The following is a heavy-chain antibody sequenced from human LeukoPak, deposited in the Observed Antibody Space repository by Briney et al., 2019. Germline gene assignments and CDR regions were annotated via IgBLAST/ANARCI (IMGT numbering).Heavy chain of an antibody. CDR1: GFTFSSYS. J-gene: IGHJ5*02. Sequence: KSGGSLRLSCAASGFTFSSYSMNWVRQAPGKGLEWVSSISSSSGYIYYADSVKGRFTISRDNAKNSLYLQMNSLRAEDTAVYYCARLQSSAQGNWFDPWGQGTLVTVSS. V-gene: IGHV3-21*01. D-gene: IGHD5-24*01. CDR2: ISSSSGYI. CDR3: ARLQSSAQGNWFDP.